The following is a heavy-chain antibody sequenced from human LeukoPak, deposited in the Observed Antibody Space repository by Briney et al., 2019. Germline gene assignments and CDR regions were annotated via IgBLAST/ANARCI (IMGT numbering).Heavy chain of an antibody. V-gene: IGHV3-9*01. CDR1: GFTFDDYA. Sequence: GGSLRLSCAASGFTFDDYAMHWVRQAPGKGLEWVSGISWNSGSIVYADSVKGRFTISRDNAKNSLYLQMNSLRAEDTALYYCAGTPRYCSSTSCRGPYYYYYMDVWGKGTTVTVSS. D-gene: IGHD2-2*01. J-gene: IGHJ6*03. CDR2: ISWNSGSI. CDR3: AGTPRYCSSTSCRGPYYYYYMDV.